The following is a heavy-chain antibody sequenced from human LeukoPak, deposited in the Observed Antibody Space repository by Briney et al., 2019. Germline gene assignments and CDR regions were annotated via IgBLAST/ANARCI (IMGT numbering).Heavy chain of an antibody. CDR1: GIAVRTNY. CDR2: ISWNSASV. CDR3: AKDYGYSSSWYDY. J-gene: IGHJ4*02. D-gene: IGHD6-13*01. Sequence: GGSLRLSCAASGIAVRTNYISWVRQAPGKGLEWVSTISWNSASVGYVDSVKGRFTISRDNAKKTLYLQMNSLRPEDTALYYCAKDYGYSSSWYDYWGQGTLVTVSS. V-gene: IGHV3-9*01.